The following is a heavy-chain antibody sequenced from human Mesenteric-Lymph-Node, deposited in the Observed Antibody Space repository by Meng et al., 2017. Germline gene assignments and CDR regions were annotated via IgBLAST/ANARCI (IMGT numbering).Heavy chain of an antibody. CDR1: GFTFDDYA. CDR2: ISCDGGRT. V-gene: IGHV3-43D*04. Sequence: GGSLRLSCAASGFTFDDYAMHWVRQAPGKGLEWVSRISCDGGRTYYADSLKGRFTISRDNTKNSLFLQMNSLRTEDTALYYFAKDRWYYGSGSLDYYYCGMDVWGQGTTVTVSS. J-gene: IGHJ6*02. CDR3: AKDRWYYGSGSLDYYYCGMDV. D-gene: IGHD3-10*01.